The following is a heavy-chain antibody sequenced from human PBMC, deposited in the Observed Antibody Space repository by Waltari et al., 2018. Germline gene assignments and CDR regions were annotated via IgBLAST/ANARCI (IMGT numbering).Heavy chain of an antibody. D-gene: IGHD6-13*01. CDR3: ARGRIARNYGMDV. CDR1: GGSFSDYY. Sequence: QEQLQQWGAGLLKPSETLSLTCAVYGGSFSDYYWTWIRQPPGKGLEWIGEVNHSGRTNYNPSLKSRVTISVDTSKKQFSLKLSSVTAADTAVYYCARGRIARNYGMDVWGQGTTVTVSS. J-gene: IGHJ6*02. V-gene: IGHV4-34*01. CDR2: VNHSGRT.